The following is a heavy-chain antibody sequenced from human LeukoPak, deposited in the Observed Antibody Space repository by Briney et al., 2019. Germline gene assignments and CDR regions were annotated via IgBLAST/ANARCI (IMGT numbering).Heavy chain of an antibody. V-gene: IGHV4-34*01. J-gene: IGHJ2*01. CDR2: INHSGST. CDR3: ARAPPRITIFGVGEWYFDL. Sequence: SETLSLTCAVYGGSFSGYYWSWIRQPPGKGLEWIGEINHSGSTNYNPSLKSRVTISVDTSKNQFSLKLSSVTAADTAVYYCARAPPRITIFGVGEWYFDLWGRGTLVTVSS. D-gene: IGHD3-3*01. CDR1: GGSFSGYY.